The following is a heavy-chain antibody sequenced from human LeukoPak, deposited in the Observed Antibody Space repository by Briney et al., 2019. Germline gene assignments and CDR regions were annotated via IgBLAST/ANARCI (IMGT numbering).Heavy chain of an antibody. CDR3: ARGGLPGGFDY. CDR2: INNDGNRI. D-gene: IGHD7-27*01. V-gene: IGHV3-74*01. J-gene: IGHJ4*02. CDR1: GFTFSNSG. Sequence: GGSLRLSCAASGFTFSNSGMFWVRQAPGKGLMYVSEINNDGNRIRYVDSVKGRFTISRDGAKNTLFLQMNSLRDDDTAMYYCARGGLPGGFDYWGQGILVTVSS.